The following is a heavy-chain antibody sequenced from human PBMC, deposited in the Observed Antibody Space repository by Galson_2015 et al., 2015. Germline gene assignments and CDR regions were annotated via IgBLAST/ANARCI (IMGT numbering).Heavy chain of an antibody. CDR1: GFTFSNYA. V-gene: IGHV3-23*01. J-gene: IGHJ6*02. D-gene: IGHD3-10*01. Sequence: SLRLSCAASGFTFSNYAMSWVRQAPGKGLEWVSAISGGGGTTHYADSVKGRFTISRDNYKNTLYLQMNNLRAEDTAVYYCAKGRYFDSGYGMDVWGQGTTVTVSS. CDR3: AKGRYFDSGYGMDV. CDR2: ISGGGGTT.